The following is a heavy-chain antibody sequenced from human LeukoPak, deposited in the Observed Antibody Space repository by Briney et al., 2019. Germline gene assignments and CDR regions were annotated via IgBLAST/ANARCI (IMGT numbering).Heavy chain of an antibody. CDR3: ARVWRFRAGSGGYPGY. CDR1: GYTFTSYY. D-gene: IGHD3-10*01. J-gene: IGHJ4*02. V-gene: IGHV1-2*02. Sequence: ASVKVSCKASGYTFTSYYMHWVRQAPGQGLEWMGWINPNSGGTNYAQKFQGRVTMTRDTSISTAYMELSRLRSDDTAVYYCARVWRFRAGSGGYPGYWGQGTLVTVSS. CDR2: INPNSGGT.